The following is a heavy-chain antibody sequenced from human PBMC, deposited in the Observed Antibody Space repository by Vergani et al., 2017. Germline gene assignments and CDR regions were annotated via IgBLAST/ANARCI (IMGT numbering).Heavy chain of an antibody. D-gene: IGHD3-10*01. V-gene: IGHV3-21*01. CDR1: GLTFSSYS. J-gene: IGHJ5*02. CDR3: ARDRLYGSGQGNLNWFDP. Sequence: EVQLVESGGGLVKPGGFLRPSCAASGLTFSSYSMNWVRQAPGKGLEWVSSISSSSSYIYYADSVNGRFTISRDNAKNSLYLQMNSLRAEDTAVYYCARDRLYGSGQGNLNWFDPWGQGTLVTVSS. CDR2: ISSSSSYI.